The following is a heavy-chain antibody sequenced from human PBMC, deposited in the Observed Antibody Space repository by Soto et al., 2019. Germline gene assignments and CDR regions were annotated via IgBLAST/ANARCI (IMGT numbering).Heavy chain of an antibody. D-gene: IGHD3-10*02. CDR3: AREPLGVRGVILLFDY. J-gene: IGHJ4*02. Sequence: GASVKVSCKASGYTFTSYAMHWVRQAPGQRLEWMGWINPNSGGTKYAQKFQGWVTMTRDTSISTAYMELSRLRSDDTVVYYCAREPLGVRGVILLFDYWGQGTLVTVSS. CDR2: INPNSGGT. V-gene: IGHV1-2*04. CDR1: GYTFTSYA.